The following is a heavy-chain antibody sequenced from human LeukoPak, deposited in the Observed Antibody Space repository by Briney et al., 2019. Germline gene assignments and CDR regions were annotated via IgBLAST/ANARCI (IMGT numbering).Heavy chain of an antibody. CDR2: INTNTGNP. CDR1: GYTFTSYA. Sequence: ASVTVSCKASGYTFTSYAMNWVRQAPGQGLEWMGWINTNTGNPTYAQGFTGRFVFSLDTSVSTAYLQISSLKAEDTAVYYCARDGGADAYYYYYMDVWGKGTTVTVSS. V-gene: IGHV7-4-1*02. J-gene: IGHJ6*03. D-gene: IGHD2-15*01. CDR3: ARDGGADAYYYYYMDV.